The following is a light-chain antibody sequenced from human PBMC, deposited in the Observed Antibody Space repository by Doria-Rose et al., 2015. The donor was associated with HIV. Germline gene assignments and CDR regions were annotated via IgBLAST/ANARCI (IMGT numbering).Light chain of an antibody. V-gene: IGKV3-20*01. CDR1: QSVTNNY. CDR2: DAS. J-gene: IGKJ3*01. Sequence: ATLSLSPGERATLSCRASQSVTNNYLAWYQQRPGQAPRLLIYDASSRATDVPDRFSGSGSGTDFTLTISRLEPEDFAVYFCQQYDSSPFTFGPGTKVDIK. CDR3: QQYDSSPFT.